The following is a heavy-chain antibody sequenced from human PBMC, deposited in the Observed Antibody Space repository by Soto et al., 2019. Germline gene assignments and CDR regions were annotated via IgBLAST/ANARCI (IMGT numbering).Heavy chain of an antibody. V-gene: IGHV1-2*02. CDR3: ARGIAAGSDY. J-gene: IGHJ4*02. D-gene: IGHD6-25*01. CDR1: GYNFTGYY. Sequence: QVQLVQSGAEVKKPGASVKVSCKASGYNFTGYYMHWVRQAPGQGLEWMGWIDPNSGGTNYAQKVQSRVTMTRDTSLSTAYMELSRLRAADTAVYYCARGIAAGSDYWGQGTLVTVSS. CDR2: IDPNSGGT.